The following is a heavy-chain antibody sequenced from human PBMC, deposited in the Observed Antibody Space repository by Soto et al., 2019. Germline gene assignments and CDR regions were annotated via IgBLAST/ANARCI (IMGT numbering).Heavy chain of an antibody. CDR1: GDSVSSVGFH. CDR3: ARLRDGYNHVNFDY. D-gene: IGHD5-12*01. V-gene: IGHV4-31*03. J-gene: IGHJ4*02. Sequence: PSETLSLTCTVSGDSVSSVGFHWAWLRRPPGKGLEWIGYIYNGGSTYYRPSLESRMHMSLDTSKNQFSLKLSSVTAADTAVYYCARLRDGYNHVNFDYWGPGTLVTVSS. CDR2: IYNGGST.